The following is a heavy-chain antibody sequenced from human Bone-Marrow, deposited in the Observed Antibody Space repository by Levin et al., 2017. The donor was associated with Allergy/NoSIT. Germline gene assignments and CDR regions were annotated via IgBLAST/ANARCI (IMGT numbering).Heavy chain of an antibody. V-gene: IGHV4-4*07. CDR2: IYTSGFT. CDR3: ARDHGSGDHFEY. J-gene: IGHJ4*02. D-gene: IGHD4-17*01. CDR1: GDSMSGYY. Sequence: SQTLSLTCTVSGDSMSGYYWSWIRQSAGKGLEWIGRIYTSGFTNDNPSLKSRVTMSVDTSKNQFSLNLSSVTAADTAVYFCARDHGSGDHFEYWGQGILVTVSS.